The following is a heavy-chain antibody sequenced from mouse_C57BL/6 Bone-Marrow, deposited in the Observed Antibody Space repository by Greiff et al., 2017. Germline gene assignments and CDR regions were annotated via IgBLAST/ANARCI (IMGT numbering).Heavy chain of an antibody. CDR3: GRGYYGSSFAWFAY. CDR1: GYTFTSYW. D-gene: IGHD1-1*01. V-gene: IGHV1-64*01. CDR2: IHPNSGST. J-gene: IGHJ3*01. Sequence: QVQLQQPGAELVKPGASVKLSCKASGYTFTSYWMHWVKQRPGQGLEWIGMIHPNSGSTNYNEKFKSKGTLTVDKSSSTAYMQLSSLTSEDYAVYYCGRGYYGSSFAWFAYWGQGTLVTVSA.